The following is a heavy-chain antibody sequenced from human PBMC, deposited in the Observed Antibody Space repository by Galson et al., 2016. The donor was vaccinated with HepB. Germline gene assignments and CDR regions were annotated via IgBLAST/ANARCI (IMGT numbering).Heavy chain of an antibody. V-gene: IGHV3-30*18. Sequence: SLRLSCASSGFSFSIYGMHWVRQAPGKGLEWVAVISDDGTREDYADSVKGRFTISRDNFKNTLYLQMNSLRPEDTAVYYCAKWWDLTVTSPEYWGQGTLVTVTS. CDR3: AKWWDLTVTSPEY. J-gene: IGHJ4*02. D-gene: IGHD4-17*01. CDR2: ISDDGTRE. CDR1: GFSFSIYG.